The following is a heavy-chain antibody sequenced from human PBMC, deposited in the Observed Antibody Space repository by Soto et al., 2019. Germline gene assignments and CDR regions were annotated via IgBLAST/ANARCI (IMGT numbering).Heavy chain of an antibody. D-gene: IGHD3-10*01. V-gene: IGHV4-39*07. CDR1: GGSISSSSYY. CDR2: IYYSGST. J-gene: IGHJ4*02. CDR3: ARESYYGSGATVVGY. Sequence: SETLSLTCTVSGGSISSSSYYWGWIRQPPGKGLEWIGSIYYSGSTYYNPSLKSRVTISVDTSKNQFSLKLNSVTAADTAVYYCARESYYGSGATVVGYWGLGTLVTVSS.